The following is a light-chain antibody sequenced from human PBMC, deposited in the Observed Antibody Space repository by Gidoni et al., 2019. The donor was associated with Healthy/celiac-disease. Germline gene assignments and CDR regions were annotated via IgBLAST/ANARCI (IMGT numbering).Light chain of an antibody. CDR2: EDN. V-gene: IGLV6-57*04. Sequence: NFMLTHPPSVSESPAMTVTISCTRSSGSNASNYVQWYQQRPGSAPTTVIYEDNQRPSGVTDRFSGSIDSSSNSASLTSSGLKTEDEADYYWESYDSSNRVFGGGTKLTVL. J-gene: IGLJ3*02. CDR3: ESYDSSNRV. CDR1: SGSNASNY.